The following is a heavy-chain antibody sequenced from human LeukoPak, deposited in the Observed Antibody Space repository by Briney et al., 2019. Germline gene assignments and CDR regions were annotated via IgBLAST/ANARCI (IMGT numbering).Heavy chain of an antibody. CDR3: ARQVHYGDYVLSP. D-gene: IGHD4-17*01. V-gene: IGHV5-51*01. CDR1: GYSFTNYW. CDR2: IYPGDSDT. J-gene: IGHJ5*02. Sequence: GESLKISCKGSGYSFTNYWIGWVRQMPGKGLEWMVIIYPGDSDTRYSPSFQGQVTISADKSISTAYLQWSSLKASDTAMDYCARQVHYGDYVLSPWGQGTLVTVSS.